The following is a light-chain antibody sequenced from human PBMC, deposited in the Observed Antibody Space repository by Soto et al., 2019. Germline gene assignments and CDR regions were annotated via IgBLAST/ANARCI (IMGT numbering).Light chain of an antibody. V-gene: IGKV3-15*01. CDR1: QDLGNN. Sequence: EIVMTQSPATLSVSPGETVTLSCRASQDLGNNLAWYQQKPGQAPRLVIYDASSRAASIPARFIGSGSGTVFALTISSLQSDDLAVYYCQQYNRWPWTFGRGTKV. CDR3: QQYNRWPWT. J-gene: IGKJ1*01. CDR2: DAS.